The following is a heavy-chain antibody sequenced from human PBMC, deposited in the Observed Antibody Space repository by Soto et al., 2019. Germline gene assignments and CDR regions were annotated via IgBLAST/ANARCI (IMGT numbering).Heavy chain of an antibody. D-gene: IGHD6-13*01. CDR2: IYYRAMP. CDR3: ARGSALLFYYFDY. Sequence: PSETLSLTCNVAGGSITRGDYYWSWLPQPPGKVLEWIGHIYYRAMPDYNPYLKSRDTISVDTSKNQFSLSMTSVTAADTAVSYCARGSALLFYYFDYWGQGTPVTVSS. V-gene: IGHV4-30-4*08. J-gene: IGHJ4*02. CDR1: GGSITRGDYY.